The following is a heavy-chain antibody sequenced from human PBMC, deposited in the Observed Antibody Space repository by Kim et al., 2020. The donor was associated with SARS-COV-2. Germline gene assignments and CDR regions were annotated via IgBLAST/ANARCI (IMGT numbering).Heavy chain of an antibody. CDR2: ITWNSGHM. V-gene: IGHV3-9*01. J-gene: IGHJ5*02. CDR1: GFTFEDYT. D-gene: IGHD6-19*01. CDR3: AKIGGRGSFSFDP. Sequence: GGSLRLSCAASGFTFEDYTMYWVRQRPGEGLEWVSSITWNSGHMDYADSVKGRFIISRDNANNSLYLHMNSLIIADTALYYCAKIGGRGSFSFDPWGQGTLVTVS.